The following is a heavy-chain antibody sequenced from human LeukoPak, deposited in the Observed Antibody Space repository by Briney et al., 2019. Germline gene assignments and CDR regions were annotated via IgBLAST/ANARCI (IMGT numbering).Heavy chain of an antibody. D-gene: IGHD3-22*01. CDR2: INPKIGGT. Sequence: GASIKVSCKASGYTFTNYYVHWVRQATGQGLEWMGWINPKIGGTTYAQKFQGRVTMTRDTSITTAYMELSRLTSDDTAVYYCARVTASGYWYDPWGQGTLVTVSS. V-gene: IGHV1-2*02. CDR3: ARVTASGYWYDP. J-gene: IGHJ5*02. CDR1: GYTFTNYY.